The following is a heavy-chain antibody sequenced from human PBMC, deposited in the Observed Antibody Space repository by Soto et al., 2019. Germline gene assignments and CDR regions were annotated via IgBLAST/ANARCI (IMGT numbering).Heavy chain of an antibody. Sequence: SETLSLTCAVYGGSFSGYYWSWIRQPPGKGLEWIGEINHSGSTNYNPSLKSRVTISVDTSKNQFSLKLGSVTAADTAVYYCARVIWFGESRANNWFDPWGQGTLVTVSS. J-gene: IGHJ5*02. V-gene: IGHV4-34*01. CDR1: GGSFSGYY. CDR2: INHSGST. D-gene: IGHD3-10*01. CDR3: ARVIWFGESRANNWFDP.